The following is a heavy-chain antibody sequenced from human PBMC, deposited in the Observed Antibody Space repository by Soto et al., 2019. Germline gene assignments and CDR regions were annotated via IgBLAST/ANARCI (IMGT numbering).Heavy chain of an antibody. V-gene: IGHV3-33*01. J-gene: IGHJ4*02. D-gene: IGHD6-19*01. CDR3: ARSFYGASGWYSD. CDR2: IWYDGSNK. CDR1: GFTFSSYG. Sequence: GSLRLSCAASGFTFSSYGMHWVRQAPGKGLEWVAVIWYDGSNKYYADSVKGRFTISRDNSKNTLYLQMNSLRAEDTAVYYCARSFYGASGWYSDWGQGTLVTVSS.